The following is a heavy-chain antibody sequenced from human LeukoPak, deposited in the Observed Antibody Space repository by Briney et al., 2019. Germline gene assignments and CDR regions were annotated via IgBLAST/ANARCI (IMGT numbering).Heavy chain of an antibody. CDR3: ARSSGDSFDY. CDR2: MRYDGSSK. Sequence: GGSLRLSCAASGFSFSNSGMHWVRQAPGKGLEWVAFMRYDGSSKFYTDSVKGRFTISRDNSKNTLYLQMNSLRAEDTAVYYCARSSGDSFDYWGQGTLVTVSS. CDR1: GFSFSNSG. J-gene: IGHJ4*02. D-gene: IGHD3-10*01. V-gene: IGHV3-30*02.